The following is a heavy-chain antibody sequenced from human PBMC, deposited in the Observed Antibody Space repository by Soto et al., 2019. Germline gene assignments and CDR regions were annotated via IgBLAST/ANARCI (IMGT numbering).Heavy chain of an antibody. Sequence: GGSLRLSCAASGFTFSSYEMNWVRQAPGKGLEWVSYISRRGSTIYYADSVKGRFTISRDNAKNSLYLQMNSLRAEDTAVYYCARDRQDGYNYRDAFDIWGQGTMVTVSS. D-gene: IGHD5-12*01. CDR2: ISRRGSTI. V-gene: IGHV3-48*03. J-gene: IGHJ3*02. CDR3: ARDRQDGYNYRDAFDI. CDR1: GFTFSSYE.